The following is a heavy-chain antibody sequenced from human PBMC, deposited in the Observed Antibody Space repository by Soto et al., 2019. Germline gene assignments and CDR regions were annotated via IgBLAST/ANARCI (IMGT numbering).Heavy chain of an antibody. CDR3: AHSDGVVAHDTLDI. CDR1: GFSLSTSGVG. J-gene: IGHJ3*02. D-gene: IGHD2-15*01. CDR2: IYWDDDK. V-gene: IGHV2-5*02. Sequence: QITLKESGPTLVKPTQTLTLTCTFSGFSLSTSGVGVGWIRQPPGKALEWLALIYWDDDKRYSPSLKSRLTTTKDSSKNQVHLSMTNMDPLDTAKSYSAHSDGVVAHDTLDIWGQGKMVTLSS.